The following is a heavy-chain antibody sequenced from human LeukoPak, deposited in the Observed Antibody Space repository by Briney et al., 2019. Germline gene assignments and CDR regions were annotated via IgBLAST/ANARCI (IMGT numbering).Heavy chain of an antibody. CDR1: GGTFSSYA. V-gene: IGHV1-2*04. Sequence: ASVKVSCKASGGTFSSYAISWVRQAPGQGLEWMGWINPNSGGTNYAQKFQGWVTMTRDTSISTAYMELSRLRSDDTAVYYCARAPTYYYGSGSPTLYYYYGMDVWGQGTTVTVSS. D-gene: IGHD3-10*01. CDR2: INPNSGGT. J-gene: IGHJ6*02. CDR3: ARAPTYYYGSGSPTLYYYYGMDV.